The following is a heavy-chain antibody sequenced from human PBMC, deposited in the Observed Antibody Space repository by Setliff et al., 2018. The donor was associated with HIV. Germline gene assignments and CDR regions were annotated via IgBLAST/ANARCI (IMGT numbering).Heavy chain of an antibody. Sequence: SETLSLTCTVSGLSMSYNYWTWIRQSPGKGLEWIGYVHYSGSTRYNPSLKSRVTISVDTSKKKFSLRLRSVTAADTAMYYCARFISGKNGVDIWGPGTMVTVSS. J-gene: IGHJ3*02. CDR2: VHYSGST. CDR1: GLSMSYNY. V-gene: IGHV4-59*08. CDR3: ARFISGKNGVDI. D-gene: IGHD2-8*01.